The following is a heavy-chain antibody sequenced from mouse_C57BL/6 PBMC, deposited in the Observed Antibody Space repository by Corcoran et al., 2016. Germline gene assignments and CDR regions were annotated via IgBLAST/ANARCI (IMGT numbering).Heavy chain of an antibody. V-gene: IGHV1-76*01. CDR3: ARSGHYYGSSYYFDY. D-gene: IGHD1-1*01. CDR1: GYTFTDYY. Sequence: QVQLKQSGPELVRPGASVKLSCKASGYTFTDYYINWVKQRPGQGLEWIARIYPGSGNTYYNEKFKGKATLTAEKSSSTAYMQLSSLTSEDSAVYFCARSGHYYGSSYYFDYWGQGTTLTVSS. CDR2: IYPGSGNT. J-gene: IGHJ2*01.